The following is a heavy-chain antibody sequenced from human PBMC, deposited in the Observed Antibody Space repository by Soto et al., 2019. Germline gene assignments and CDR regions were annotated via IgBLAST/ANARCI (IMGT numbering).Heavy chain of an antibody. V-gene: IGHV3-23*01. D-gene: IGHD3-22*01. CDR1: GFTFSSYA. CDR3: ARGRSYYDSSGSYSPPY. Sequence: LGGSLRLSCAASGFTFSSYAMNWVRQAPGKGLEWVSAISGSAATTHFADSVKGRFTISRDNSKNTLYLQMNSLRAEDTAVYYCARGRSYYDSSGSYSPPYWGQGTLVTSPQ. J-gene: IGHJ4*02. CDR2: ISGSAATT.